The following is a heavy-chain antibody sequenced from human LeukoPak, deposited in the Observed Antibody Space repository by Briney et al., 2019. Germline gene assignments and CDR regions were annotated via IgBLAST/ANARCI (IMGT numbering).Heavy chain of an antibody. CDR3: ARGWTTNDFWSGYSTLDYYYMDV. J-gene: IGHJ6*03. D-gene: IGHD3-3*01. Sequence: ASVKVSCKASGYTFTSYYMHWVRQAPGQGLEWMGIINPSGGSTSYAQKFQGRVTMTRDMSTSTVYMELSSLRSEDTAVYYCARGWTTNDFWSGYSTLDYYYMDVWGKGTTVTVSS. V-gene: IGHV1-46*01. CDR2: INPSGGST. CDR1: GYTFTSYY.